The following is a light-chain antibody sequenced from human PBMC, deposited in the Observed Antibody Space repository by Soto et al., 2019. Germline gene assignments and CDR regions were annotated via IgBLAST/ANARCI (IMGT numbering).Light chain of an antibody. J-gene: IGKJ4*01. Sequence: AIQLTQSPSSLSASVGDRVTITCRASQGISSALAWYQQKPGKAPELLIYDDSSLESGVPSRFSGSGSGTDFALTISSLQPEDFATYYCQQFNNYPLTFGGGTKVEIK. CDR3: QQFNNYPLT. CDR2: DDS. V-gene: IGKV1D-13*01. CDR1: QGISSA.